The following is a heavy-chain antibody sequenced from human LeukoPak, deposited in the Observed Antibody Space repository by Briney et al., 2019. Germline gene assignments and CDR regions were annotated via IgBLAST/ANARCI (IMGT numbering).Heavy chain of an antibody. CDR2: ISAYNGNT. J-gene: IGHJ4*02. Sequence: ASVKVSCKASGYTVTSYGISWVRQAPGQGLEWMGWISAYNGNTNYAQKPQGRVTMTTDTSTSTAFMELRSLRSDDTAVYYCARDEAWGSRVDSGYNYGARYLDYWGQGTLVTVSS. CDR1: GYTVTSYG. V-gene: IGHV1-18*01. D-gene: IGHD5-18*01. CDR3: ARDEAWGSRVDSGYNYGARYLDY.